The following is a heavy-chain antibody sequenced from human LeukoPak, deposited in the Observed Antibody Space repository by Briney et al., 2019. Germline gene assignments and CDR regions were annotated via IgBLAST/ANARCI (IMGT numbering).Heavy chain of an antibody. Sequence: PGGSLRLSCAASGFTFSSYAMSWVRQAPGKGLEWVSGISGSGGSTYYADSVKGRFTISRDNSKNTLYLQMNSLRAEDTAVYYCAKRFGGSGDYYFDYWGQGTLVTVSS. J-gene: IGHJ4*02. CDR2: ISGSGGST. CDR1: GFTFSSYA. V-gene: IGHV3-23*01. D-gene: IGHD3-10*01. CDR3: AKRFGGSGDYYFDY.